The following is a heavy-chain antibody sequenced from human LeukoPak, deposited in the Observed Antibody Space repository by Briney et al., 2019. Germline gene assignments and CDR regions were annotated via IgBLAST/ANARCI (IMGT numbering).Heavy chain of an antibody. Sequence: GRSLRLSCAASGXTFSDYYMSCIRHAPRKGLEWVSYISSSSSYTNYADSVKGRFTIHRDNAKNSLYLQMNSLSAEDAAVYYCARVLGTPIINHAFDIWGQGTMVTVSS. CDR3: ARVLGTPIINHAFDI. V-gene: IGHV3-11*05. CDR2: ISSSSSYT. CDR1: GXTFSDYY. J-gene: IGHJ3*02. D-gene: IGHD5-24*01.